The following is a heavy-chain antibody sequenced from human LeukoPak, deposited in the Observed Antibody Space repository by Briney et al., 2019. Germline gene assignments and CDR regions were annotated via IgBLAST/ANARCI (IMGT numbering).Heavy chain of an antibody. CDR2: MNPNSGNT. V-gene: IGHV1-8*01. J-gene: IGHJ6*02. CDR1: GYTFTSYD. CDR3: AGVYSYGYTRYYYYYGMDV. D-gene: IGHD5-18*01. Sequence: ASVKVSCKASGYTFTSYDINWLRQATGQGLEWMGWMNPNSGNTGYAQKFQGRVTMTRNTSISTAYMELNSLRSEDTAVYYCAGVYSYGYTRYYYYYGMDVWGQGTTVTVSS.